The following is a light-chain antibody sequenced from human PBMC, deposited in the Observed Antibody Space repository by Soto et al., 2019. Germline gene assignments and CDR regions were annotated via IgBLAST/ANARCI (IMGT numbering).Light chain of an antibody. Sequence: EIVLTQSPGTLSLSPGERATLACRASQSVSSSYLAWFQQKPGQAPRLLIYGASSRATGIPDRFSGSGSGTDFTLTISRLEPEDFAVFYCQQYASSPHTFGQGTKLAIK. J-gene: IGKJ2*01. CDR2: GAS. CDR1: QSVSSSY. CDR3: QQYASSPHT. V-gene: IGKV3-20*01.